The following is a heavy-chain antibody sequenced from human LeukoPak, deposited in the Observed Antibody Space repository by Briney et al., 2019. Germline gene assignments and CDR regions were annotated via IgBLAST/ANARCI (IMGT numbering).Heavy chain of an antibody. Sequence: ASVKVSCKASGYTFTSYDINWVRQATGQGLEWMGWINPNSGGTNYAQKFQGRVTMTRDTSISTAYMELSRLRSDDTAVYYCARDHVGYSGYDLSYWGQGTLVTVSS. V-gene: IGHV1-2*02. CDR2: INPNSGGT. CDR1: GYTFTSYD. J-gene: IGHJ4*02. CDR3: ARDHVGYSGYDLSY. D-gene: IGHD5-12*01.